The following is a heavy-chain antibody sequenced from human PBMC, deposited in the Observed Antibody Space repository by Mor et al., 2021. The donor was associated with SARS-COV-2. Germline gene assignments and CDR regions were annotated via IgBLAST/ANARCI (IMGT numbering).Heavy chain of an antibody. D-gene: IGHD7-27*01. Sequence: GLEWIGYIYYSGSTNYNPSLKSRVTISVDTSKNQFSLKLSSVTAADTAVYYCASGDPLYFDLWGRGTLVTVSS. CDR2: IYYSGST. CDR3: ASGDPLYFDL. V-gene: IGHV4-59*01. J-gene: IGHJ2*01.